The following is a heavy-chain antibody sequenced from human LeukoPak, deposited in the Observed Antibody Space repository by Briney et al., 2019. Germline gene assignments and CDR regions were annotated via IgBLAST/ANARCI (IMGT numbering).Heavy chain of an antibody. V-gene: IGHV3-48*01. J-gene: IGHJ6*02. D-gene: IGHD3-3*01. CDR3: ARGQVAGRASNYDFWSGYYSDYYYYGMDV. Sequence: GGSLRLSCAASGFTFSSYSMNWVRQAPGKGLEWVSYISSSSSTIYYADSVKGRFTISRDNAKNSLYLQMNSLRAEDTAVYYCARGQVAGRASNYDFWSGYYSDYYYYGMDVWGQGTTVTVSS. CDR1: GFTFSSYS. CDR2: ISSSSSTI.